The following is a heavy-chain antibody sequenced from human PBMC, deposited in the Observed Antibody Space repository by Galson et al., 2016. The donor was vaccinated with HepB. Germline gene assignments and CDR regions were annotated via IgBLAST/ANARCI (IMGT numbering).Heavy chain of an antibody. CDR2: TYYRSKWYN. D-gene: IGHD5-12*01. CDR1: GDSDSSHSAT. CDR3: VRVRSGYSGYANPYYNGMDV. J-gene: IGHJ6*02. V-gene: IGHV6-1*01. Sequence: CAISGDSDSSHSATWTWIRQSPSRGLEWLGRTYYRSKWYNDYALSVKSRITINPDTSKNQFSLQLNSVTPEDTAVYYCVRVRSGYSGYANPYYNGMDVWGQGTMVTVSS.